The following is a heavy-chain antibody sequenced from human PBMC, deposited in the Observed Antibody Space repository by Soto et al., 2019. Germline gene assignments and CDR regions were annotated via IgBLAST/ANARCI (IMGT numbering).Heavy chain of an antibody. CDR3: ARGLTFGGLFTHYYYYMDV. CDR2: IWYDGSNK. J-gene: IGHJ6*03. Sequence: GGSLRLSCAASGFTFSSYGMHWVRQAPGKGLEWVAIIWYDGSNKYYVDSVKGRFTISRDNSKNTLYLQMNSLRAEDTAVYYCARGLTFGGLFTHYYYYMDVWGKGTTVTVSS. CDR1: GFTFSSYG. D-gene: IGHD3-16*01. V-gene: IGHV3-33*01.